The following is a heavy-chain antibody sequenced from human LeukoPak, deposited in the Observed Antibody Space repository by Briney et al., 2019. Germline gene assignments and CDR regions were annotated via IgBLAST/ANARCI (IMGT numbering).Heavy chain of an antibody. V-gene: IGHV3-21*04. D-gene: IGHD1-26*01. CDR2: ISSSSSYI. Sequence: PGGSLRLSCAASGFTFSSYSMNWVRQAPGKGLEWVSSISSSSSYIYYADSVKGRFTISRDNAKNSLYLQTSSLRSEDTAVYYCATSSGSYSTFDYWGQGTLVTVSS. CDR1: GFTFSSYS. CDR3: ATSSGSYSTFDY. J-gene: IGHJ4*02.